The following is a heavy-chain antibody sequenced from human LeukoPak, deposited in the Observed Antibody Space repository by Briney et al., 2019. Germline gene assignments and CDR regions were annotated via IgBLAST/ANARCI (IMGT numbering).Heavy chain of an antibody. CDR1: GGSFSGYY. CDR3: ARGGVQLSLRKWYFDL. J-gene: IGHJ2*01. Sequence: SETLSLTCAVYGGSFSGYYWSWIRQPPGKGLEWIGEINHSGSTNYNPSLKSRVTISVDTSKNQFSLKLSSVTAADTAVYYCARGGVQLSLRKWYFDLWGRGTLVTVSS. D-gene: IGHD5-18*01. V-gene: IGHV4-34*01. CDR2: INHSGST.